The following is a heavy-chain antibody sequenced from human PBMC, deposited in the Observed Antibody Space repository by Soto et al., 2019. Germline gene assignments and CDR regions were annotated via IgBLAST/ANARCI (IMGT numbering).Heavy chain of an antibody. CDR2: IYYSGST. Sequence: TLSLTCTVSGGSISPYYWSWIRQHPGKGLEWIGYIYYSGSTYYNPSLKSRVTISVDTSKNQFSLKLSSVTAADTAVYYCAREETGTVSGIRLTYAFDYWGQGTLVTVSS. V-gene: IGHV4-31*03. CDR3: AREETGTVSGIRLTYAFDY. J-gene: IGHJ4*02. CDR1: GGSISPYY. D-gene: IGHD1-7*01.